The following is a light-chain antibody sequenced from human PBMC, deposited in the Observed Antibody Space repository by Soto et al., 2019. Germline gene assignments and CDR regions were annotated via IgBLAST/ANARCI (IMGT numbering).Light chain of an antibody. CDR2: KAS. CDR3: HPSILSST. V-gene: IGKV1-5*03. J-gene: IGKJ1*01. Sequence: IKMYISPSSLSAIVGDRVTITCRASESISILLAWYQQKPGKAPNLLINKASSLQSEVPSRFSGSGSGTEFTLTITSLQPDDFRVYYCHPSILSSTFAQG. CDR1: ESISIL.